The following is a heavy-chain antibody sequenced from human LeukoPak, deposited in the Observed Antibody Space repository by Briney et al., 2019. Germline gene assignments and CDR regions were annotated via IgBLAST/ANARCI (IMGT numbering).Heavy chain of an antibody. V-gene: IGHV3-7*01. CDR3: ATDRDNSDWQKRFDS. Sequence: PGGSLRLSCAASGFTFSTYWMNWYRQAPGKGLEWVGNINQDASEINYVDSVRGRFTISRDNAKNSLHLQMNSLRAEDTAVYYCATDRDNSDWQKRFDSWGQGTLVTVFS. J-gene: IGHJ4*02. CDR2: INQDASEI. D-gene: IGHD2-21*02. CDR1: GFTFSTYW.